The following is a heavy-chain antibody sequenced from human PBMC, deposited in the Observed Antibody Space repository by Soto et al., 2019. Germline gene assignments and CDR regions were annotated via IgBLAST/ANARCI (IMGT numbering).Heavy chain of an antibody. V-gene: IGHV3-48*01. Sequence: GGSLRLSCAASGFTFSSYSMNWVRPAPGKGLEWVSYISSSSSTIYYADSVKGRFTISRDNAKNSLYLQMNSLRAEDTAVYYCARACSSTSCYAAYYYMDVWGKGTTVTVSS. CDR1: GFTFSSYS. CDR3: ARACSSTSCYAAYYYMDV. D-gene: IGHD2-2*01. CDR2: ISSSSSTI. J-gene: IGHJ6*03.